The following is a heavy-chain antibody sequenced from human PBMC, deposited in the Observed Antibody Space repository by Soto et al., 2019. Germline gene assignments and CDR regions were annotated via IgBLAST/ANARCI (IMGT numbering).Heavy chain of an antibody. CDR3: ATTVIIPDLVDS. J-gene: IGHJ4*02. CDR1: GGSINSYY. CDR2: IYYRGST. V-gene: IGHV4-59*08. D-gene: IGHD4-17*01. Sequence: SETLSLTCTVSGGSINSYYWSWIRQPPGKGLEWIGHIYYRGSTNYNPSLKSRVTISVDTSRNQFSLKLSSVTAADTAVYYCATTVIIPDLVDSWGQGTLVTVSS.